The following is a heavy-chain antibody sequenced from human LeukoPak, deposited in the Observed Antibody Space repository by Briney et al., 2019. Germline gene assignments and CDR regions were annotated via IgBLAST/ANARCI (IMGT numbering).Heavy chain of an antibody. CDR2: ISSTSSHM. D-gene: IGHD3-10*01. V-gene: IGHV3-21*01. CDR3: ARHADSGFGELAFHY. Sequence: MSGGSLRLSCVASGFTFSGHSMNWVRQAPGKALEWVSTISSTSSHMLYADSVKGRFTTSRDNAKNSLFLQMNSLRAEDTAVYYCARHADSGFGELAFHYWGQGTLVTVSS. J-gene: IGHJ4*02. CDR1: GFTFSGHS.